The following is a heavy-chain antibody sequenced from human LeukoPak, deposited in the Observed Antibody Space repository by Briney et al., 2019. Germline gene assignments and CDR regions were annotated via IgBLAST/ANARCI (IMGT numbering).Heavy chain of an antibody. D-gene: IGHD4-17*01. Sequence: ASVKVSCKASGYTFTGYYMHWVRQAPGQGLEWMGWINPNSGGTNYAQKFQGRVTMTRDTSISTAYMELSRLRSDDTAVYYCARGSDYGDYVGVASAFDIWGQGTMVTVSS. CDR3: ARGSDYGDYVGVASAFDI. CDR2: INPNSGGT. CDR1: GYTFTGYY. V-gene: IGHV1-2*02. J-gene: IGHJ3*02.